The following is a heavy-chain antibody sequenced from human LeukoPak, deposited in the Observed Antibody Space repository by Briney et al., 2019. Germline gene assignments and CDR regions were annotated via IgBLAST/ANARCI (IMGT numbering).Heavy chain of an antibody. J-gene: IGHJ2*01. Sequence: PVKVSCKASGGTFSSYAISWVRQAPGQGLEWMGRIIPILGIANYAQKFQGRVTITADKSTSTAYMELSSLRSEDTAVYYCARDYYDSSGYYYRGAIWWYFDLWGRGTLVTVSS. CDR1: GGTFSSYA. V-gene: IGHV1-69*04. CDR2: IIPILGIA. D-gene: IGHD3-22*01. CDR3: ARDYYDSSGYYYRGAIWWYFDL.